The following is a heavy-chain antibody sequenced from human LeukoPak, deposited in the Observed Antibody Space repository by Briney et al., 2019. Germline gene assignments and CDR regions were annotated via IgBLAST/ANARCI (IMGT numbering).Heavy chain of an antibody. D-gene: IGHD2-2*02. CDR1: GYTFTSYA. Sequence: GASVKVSCKTSGYTFTSYAMHWVRQAPGQRLEWMGWINAGNGNTKYSQEFQGRVTITRDTSASTDYMELSSLRSEDMAVYYCARSALRDHIDYWGQGTLVTVSS. CDR3: ARSALRDHIDY. V-gene: IGHV1-3*03. CDR2: INAGNGNT. J-gene: IGHJ4*02.